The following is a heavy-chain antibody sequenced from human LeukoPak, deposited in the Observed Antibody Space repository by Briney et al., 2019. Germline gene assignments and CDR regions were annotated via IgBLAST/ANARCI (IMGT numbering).Heavy chain of an antibody. CDR1: GYTFTSYG. CDR2: ISAYNGNT. CDR3: ARGRRYYGSGCSGY. V-gene: IGHV1-18*01. J-gene: IGHJ4*02. D-gene: IGHD3-10*01. Sequence: GASVKVSCKASGYTFTSYGISWVRQAPGQGLEWMGWISAYNGNTNYAQKLQGRVTMTTDTSTSTAYMELRSLRSEDTAVYYCARGRRYYGSGCSGYWGEGTLVTVSS.